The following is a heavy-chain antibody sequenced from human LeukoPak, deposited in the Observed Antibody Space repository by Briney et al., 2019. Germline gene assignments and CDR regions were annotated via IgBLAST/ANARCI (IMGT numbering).Heavy chain of an antibody. CDR1: GFTFSNYA. V-gene: IGHV3-30-3*01. Sequence: TGGSLRLSCTTSGFTFSNYAIHWVRQAPGKGLEWVAVISKDGSEKYYPDSVKGRFTLSRDNSKTTVYLQMNSLRAEDTAVYYCAKAEGLRFLEWISDAFDIWGQGTVVTVSP. CDR2: ISKDGSEK. CDR3: AKAEGLRFLEWISDAFDI. J-gene: IGHJ3*02. D-gene: IGHD3-3*01.